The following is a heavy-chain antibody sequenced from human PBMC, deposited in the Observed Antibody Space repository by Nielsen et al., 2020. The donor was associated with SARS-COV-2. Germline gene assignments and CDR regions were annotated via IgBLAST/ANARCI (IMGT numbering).Heavy chain of an antibody. CDR2: IWYDGSNK. CDR1: GFTFSSYG. J-gene: IGHJ3*02. V-gene: IGHV3-33*01. Sequence: LKISCAASGFTFSSYGMHWVRQAPGKGLEWVAVIWYDGSNKYYADSVKGRFTISRDNSKNTLYLQMNSLRAEDTAVYYCARESVTGTDAFDIWGQGTVVTVSS. CDR3: ARESVTGTDAFDI. D-gene: IGHD6-19*01.